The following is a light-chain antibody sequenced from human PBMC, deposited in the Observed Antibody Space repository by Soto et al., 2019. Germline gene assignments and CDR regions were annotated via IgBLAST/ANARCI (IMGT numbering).Light chain of an antibody. CDR3: QQYGDSPLT. V-gene: IGKV3-11*01. J-gene: IGKJ4*01. Sequence: ETVLTQSPATLSLSPGERATLSCRASESVSNSLAWYQHKPGQAPRLLIYNASNRATGIPARFSGSGSGTDFTLTISSLEPEDFAVYHCQQYGDSPLTFGGGTKVDIK. CDR1: ESVSNS. CDR2: NAS.